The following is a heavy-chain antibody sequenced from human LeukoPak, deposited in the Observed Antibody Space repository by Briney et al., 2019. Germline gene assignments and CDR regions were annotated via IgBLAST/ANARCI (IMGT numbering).Heavy chain of an antibody. CDR3: AKAGATSGSYYHYFDS. CDR2: IAYDENSK. J-gene: IGHJ4*02. V-gene: IGHV3-30*18. CDR1: GFTFSSYG. Sequence: GGSLILSCAASGFTFSSYGMHWVRQARGKGLEWVAVIAYDENSKFYADSVKGRFTISRDNSKNTLYLQMNSLRAEDTAVYYCAKAGATSGSYYHYFDSWGQGTLVTVSS. D-gene: IGHD1-26*01.